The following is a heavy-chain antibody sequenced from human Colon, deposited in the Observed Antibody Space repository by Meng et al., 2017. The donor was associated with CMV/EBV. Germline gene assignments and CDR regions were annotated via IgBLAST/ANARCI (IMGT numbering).Heavy chain of an antibody. J-gene: IGHJ4*02. V-gene: IGHV1-2*02. Sequence: VQLVQYGTEVKQAGASVKVSCKTSGYTFTANPLHWVRQAPGQGLEWMGWIYPQDGGTYFAQKFQDRVTLTRDTSITTAYMELSGLISDDTAIYYCVRESWYFDFWGEGTLVTVSS. D-gene: IGHD6-13*01. CDR1: GYTFTANP. CDR3: VRESWYFDF. CDR2: IYPQDGGT.